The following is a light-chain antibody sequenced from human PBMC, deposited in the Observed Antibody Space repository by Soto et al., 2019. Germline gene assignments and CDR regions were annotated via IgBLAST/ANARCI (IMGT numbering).Light chain of an antibody. CDR3: SSYTSSRTVGV. V-gene: IGLV2-14*02. CDR2: EVS. J-gene: IGLJ1*01. CDR1: SSDVGSYNL. Sequence: QSALTQPASVSGSPGQSITISCTGTSSDVGSYNLVSWYQQHPGKAPKLMIYEVSDRPSGVSNRFSGSKSGNTASLTISGLQAEDEADYYCSSYTSSRTVGVFGTGTQVTVL.